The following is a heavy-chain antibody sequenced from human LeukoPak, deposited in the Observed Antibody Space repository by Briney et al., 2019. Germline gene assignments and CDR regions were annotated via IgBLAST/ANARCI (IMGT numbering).Heavy chain of an antibody. CDR2: IYYSGST. D-gene: IGHD3-22*01. J-gene: IGHJ4*02. CDR1: GGSISSSSYY. V-gene: IGHV4-39*01. Sequence: SQTLSLTCTVSGGSISSSSYYWGWIRQPPGKGLEWIGSIYYSGSTYYNPSLKSRVTISVDTSKNQFSLKLSSVTAADTAVYYCARHVRSYYDSSGYYYEGVVYYFDYWGQGTLVTVSS. CDR3: ARHVRSYYDSSGYYYEGVVYYFDY.